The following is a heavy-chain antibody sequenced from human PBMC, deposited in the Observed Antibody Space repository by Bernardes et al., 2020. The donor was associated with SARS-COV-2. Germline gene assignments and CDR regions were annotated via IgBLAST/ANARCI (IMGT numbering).Heavy chain of an antibody. Sequence: GESLKISCKGSGYSFTSYWIAWVRQMPWKGLEWMGVIYPGDVDNSHSPSFQGQLSFPGDSHTTYSPSFHGQLTISADKSITTAYLQWSSLKASETAMYFCARLRSGVVPAAILDSWGQGTLITVSS. CDR3: ARLRSGVVPAAILDS. D-gene: IGHD2-2*01. V-gene: IGHV5-51*01. J-gene: IGHJ4*02. CDR2: IYPGDVDN. CDR1: GYSFTSYW.